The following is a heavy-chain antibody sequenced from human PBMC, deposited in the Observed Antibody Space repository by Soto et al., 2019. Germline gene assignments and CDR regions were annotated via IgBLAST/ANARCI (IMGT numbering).Heavy chain of an antibody. Sequence: ASVKVSCKASGYTFTGDYMHWVRQAPGQGLEWLGRINPNSGVTNYAQNFEGRVTMTRDTSTSTAYMEMSWLTFDDTAVYYCARDFNYYTMDAWGQGTTVTVSS. CDR1: GYTFTGDY. CDR2: INPNSGVT. CDR3: ARDFNYYTMDA. V-gene: IGHV1-2*02. J-gene: IGHJ6*02.